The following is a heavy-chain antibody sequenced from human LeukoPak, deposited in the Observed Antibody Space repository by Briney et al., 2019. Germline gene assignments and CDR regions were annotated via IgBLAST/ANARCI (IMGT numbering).Heavy chain of an antibody. CDR1: GFTFSNYA. CDR2: ISGSGGST. Sequence: GGSLRLSCAASGFTFSNYAMSWVRQAPGKGLEWVSSISGSGGSTYYADSVKGRFTISRDNSKNTLFLQMNSLRAEDTAVYYCAKDPYYYDTSGYNGDYWGQGTLVAVSS. V-gene: IGHV3-23*01. CDR3: AKDPYYYDTSGYNGDY. D-gene: IGHD3-22*01. J-gene: IGHJ4*02.